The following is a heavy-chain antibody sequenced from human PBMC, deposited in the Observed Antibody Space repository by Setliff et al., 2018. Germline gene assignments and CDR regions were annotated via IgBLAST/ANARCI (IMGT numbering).Heavy chain of an antibody. CDR2: INNYSFKT. J-gene: IGHJ4*02. V-gene: IGHV1-18*01. CDR3: ARINFYVSSGYYYASDN. Sequence: ASVKVSCKASGYTFTNYGINWVRQAPGQGLEWMGWINNYSFKTNSPQKFLDRLTMTTDTSTSTAYMELRSLRPDDTAVYYCARINFYVSSGYYYASDNWGQGTLVTVSS. D-gene: IGHD3-22*01. CDR1: GYTFTNYG.